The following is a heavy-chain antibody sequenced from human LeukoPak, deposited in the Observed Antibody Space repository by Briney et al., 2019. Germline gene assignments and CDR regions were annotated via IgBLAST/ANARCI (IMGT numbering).Heavy chain of an antibody. CDR3: ARDHDSSGDYYLAVY. CDR2: ISAYNGNT. V-gene: IGHV1-18*01. D-gene: IGHD3-22*01. CDR1: GYTFTSYG. Sequence: GASVKVSCKASGYTFTSYGISWVRQAPGQGLEWMGWISAYNGNTNYAQKLQGRVTMTTDTSTSTAYMELRSLRSDDTAVYYCARDHDSSGDYYLAVYWGQGTLVTVSS. J-gene: IGHJ4*02.